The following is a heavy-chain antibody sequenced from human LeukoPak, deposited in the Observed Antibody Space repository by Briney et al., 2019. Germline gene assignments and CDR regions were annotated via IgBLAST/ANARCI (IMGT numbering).Heavy chain of an antibody. CDR3: ARNFGYISGFADY. D-gene: IGHD6-19*01. CDR2: ISSSSSYT. V-gene: IGHV3-11*06. Sequence: GGSLRLSRAASGFTHSHYYMSWIRQAPARGREWVSYISSSSSYTNYADSVKGRFTIPRDNAKHSLYLQMNSLRAEDTAVYYCARNFGYISGFADYWGQGTLVTVSS. J-gene: IGHJ4*02. CDR1: GFTHSHYY.